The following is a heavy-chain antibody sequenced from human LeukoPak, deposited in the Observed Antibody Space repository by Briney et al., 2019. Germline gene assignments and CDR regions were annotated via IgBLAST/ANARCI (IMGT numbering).Heavy chain of an antibody. J-gene: IGHJ4*02. V-gene: IGHV3-7*05. D-gene: IGHD3-16*01. CDR3: AANTQSGY. Sequence: GGSLTLSCAVSGFTFSSSWMKWVRQAPGKGLESVAVIKEDGSEKYYVDSVRGRFAISRDNAKNSLYLQMNNVRAEGTAVYFCAANTQSGYWGQGALVTVSS. CDR1: GFTFSSSW. CDR2: IKEDGSEK.